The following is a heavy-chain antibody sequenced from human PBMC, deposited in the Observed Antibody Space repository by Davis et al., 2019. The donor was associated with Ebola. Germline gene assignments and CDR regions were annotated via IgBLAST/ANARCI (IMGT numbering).Heavy chain of an antibody. Sequence: GESLNLSCAASGFTFRSYDMHWVRQATGKGLEWVSAFGAAGDTYYPVSVKGRFTISRENAKNSLYLQMNSLRAEDTAVYYCARAGFGSTWFDCWGQGILVTVSS. J-gene: IGHJ5*01. D-gene: IGHD6-13*01. CDR2: FGAAGDT. CDR3: ARAGFGSTWFDC. CDR1: GFTFRSYD. V-gene: IGHV3-13*01.